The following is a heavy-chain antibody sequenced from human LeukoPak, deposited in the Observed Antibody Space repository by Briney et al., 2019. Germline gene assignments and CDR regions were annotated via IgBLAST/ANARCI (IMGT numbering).Heavy chain of an antibody. J-gene: IGHJ5*02. CDR1: GFTFSSYW. Sequence: PGGSLRLSCAASGFTFSSYWMHWVRQAPGKGLEWVSGISWNSGSIGYADSVKGRFTISRDNAKNSLYLQMNSLRAEDTALYYCAKDAGELPQNWFDPWGQGTLVTVSS. CDR2: ISWNSGSI. CDR3: AKDAGELPQNWFDP. V-gene: IGHV3-9*01. D-gene: IGHD1-26*01.